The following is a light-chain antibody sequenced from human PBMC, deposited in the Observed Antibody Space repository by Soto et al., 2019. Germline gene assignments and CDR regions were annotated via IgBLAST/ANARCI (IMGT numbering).Light chain of an antibody. CDR2: KDT. CDR3: LSADRSDIVF. CDR1: ALPKKY. J-gene: IGLJ2*01. Sequence: SYELTQPPSVSVSLGQMARITCSGEALPKKYAYWYQQKPGQVPALVIHKDTERASGIPERFSGSSSGTIVTLTISGVQAEDEADYYCLSADRSDIVFFGGGTKLTVL. V-gene: IGLV3-16*01.